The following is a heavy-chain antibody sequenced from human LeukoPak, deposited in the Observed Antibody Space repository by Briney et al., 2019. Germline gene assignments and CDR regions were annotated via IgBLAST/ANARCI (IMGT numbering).Heavy chain of an antibody. Sequence: SETLSLTCVVSGASVSTSHWNWIRQLPGKGREWIGCLSYTGKTDYNPSLTSRVIISLGTSKNQVSLKLRSVTAAETAVYYCSEGYFEPFAHWGQGTLVTVSS. J-gene: IGHJ4*02. D-gene: IGHD2/OR15-2a*01. CDR2: LSYTGKT. CDR1: GASVSTSH. V-gene: IGHV4-59*02. CDR3: SEGYFEPFAH.